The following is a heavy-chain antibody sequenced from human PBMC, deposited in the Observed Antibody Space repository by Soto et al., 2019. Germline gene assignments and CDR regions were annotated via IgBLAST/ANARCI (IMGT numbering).Heavy chain of an antibody. CDR1: GGSISGYY. J-gene: IGHJ4*02. V-gene: IGHV4-59*01. Sequence: SETLTLTGTVPGGSISGYYWSWIRQPPGKGLEWIGYIYYSGSSNYNPSLKSRVTISLDTSKNQFSPRLRSVTAADTAVYYRARARYDSSGYYYFDYWGQGTLVTSPQ. CDR3: ARARYDSSGYYYFDY. D-gene: IGHD3-22*01. CDR2: IYYSGSS.